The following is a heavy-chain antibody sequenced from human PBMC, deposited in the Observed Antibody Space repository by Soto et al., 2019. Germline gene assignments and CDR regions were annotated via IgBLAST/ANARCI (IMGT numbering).Heavy chain of an antibody. D-gene: IGHD6-19*01. J-gene: IGHJ4*02. V-gene: IGHV4-4*02. Sequence: QVLLQESGPGLVQPSGTLSLSCVVSGVSIGSNYYWGWVRQPPGKGLEWLGDMSHIGSVNYNPSLMSRVTISMDKSQNQFSLKLDSMTAADTAVYYCARSLGWYAVHYWGQGTLVIVSS. CDR1: GVSIGSNYY. CDR2: MSHIGSV. CDR3: ARSLGWYAVHY.